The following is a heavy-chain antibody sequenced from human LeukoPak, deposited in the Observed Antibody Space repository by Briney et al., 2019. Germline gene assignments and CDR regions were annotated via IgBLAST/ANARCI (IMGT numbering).Heavy chain of an antibody. Sequence: GGSLRLSCTASGFTFGDYALSWVRQAPGKGLEWVGFIRSKTYGGTTEYAASVKGRFTISRDNAKNSLYLQMNSLRAEDTAVYYCARRGPSGYRYMDVWGKGTTVTVSS. CDR2: IRSKTYGGTT. D-gene: IGHD5-18*01. CDR1: GFTFGDYA. V-gene: IGHV3-49*04. J-gene: IGHJ6*03. CDR3: ARRGPSGYRYMDV.